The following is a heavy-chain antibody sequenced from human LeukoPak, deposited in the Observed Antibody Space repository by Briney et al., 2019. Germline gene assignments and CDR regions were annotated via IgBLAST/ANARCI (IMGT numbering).Heavy chain of an antibody. D-gene: IGHD3-16*01. J-gene: IGHJ4*02. Sequence: GGSLTLSCAASGFTFSSYWMHWVRQAPGKGLVWVSRINSDSSSTSYADSVKGRFTISRDNAKNTLYLQMNSLRAEDTAVYYCARGLGGQPFDYWGQGTLVTVSS. CDR2: INSDSSST. CDR3: ARGLGGQPFDY. CDR1: GFTFSSYW. V-gene: IGHV3-74*01.